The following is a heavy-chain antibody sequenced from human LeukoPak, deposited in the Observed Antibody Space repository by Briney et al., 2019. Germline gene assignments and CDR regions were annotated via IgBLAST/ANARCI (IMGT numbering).Heavy chain of an antibody. CDR2: INWNSDTI. D-gene: IGHD3-22*01. Sequence: GGSLRLSCVASGFTFDDYAIHWVRLVPGKGLEWVSGINWNSDTIGYADSVKGRFTISRDNAKNSLYLQMNSLRAEDTAVYYCASCYYDSSGNFDYWGQGTLVTVSS. V-gene: IGHV3-9*01. CDR3: ASCYYDSSGNFDY. CDR1: GFTFDDYA. J-gene: IGHJ4*02.